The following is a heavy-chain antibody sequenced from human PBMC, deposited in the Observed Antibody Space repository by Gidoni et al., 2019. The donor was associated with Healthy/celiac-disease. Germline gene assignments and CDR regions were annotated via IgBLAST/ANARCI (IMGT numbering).Heavy chain of an antibody. CDR2: IYYSGST. CDR1: G. V-gene: IGHV4-59*05. CDR3: ARRGSTLLWFGEPLDY. Sequence: QLQLQESGPGLVKPSETLSLTCTVSGGSISSIYYSGSTYYNPSLKSRVTISVDTSKNQFSLKLSSVTAADTAVYYCARRGSTLLWFGEPLDYWGQGTLVTVSS. D-gene: IGHD3-10*01. J-gene: IGHJ4*02.